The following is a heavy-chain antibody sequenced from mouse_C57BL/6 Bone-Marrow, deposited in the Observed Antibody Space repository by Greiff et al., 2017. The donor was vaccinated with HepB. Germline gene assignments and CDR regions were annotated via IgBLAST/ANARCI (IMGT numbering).Heavy chain of an antibody. Sequence: QVQLQQPGTELVKPGASVKLSCKASGYTFTSYWMHWVKRRPGQGLEWIGNINPSNGGTNYNEKFKSKATLTVDKSSSTAYMQLSSLTSEDSAVYYCAREGVLRWYFDVWGTGTTVTVSS. D-gene: IGHD1-1*01. CDR3: AREGVLRWYFDV. CDR2: INPSNGGT. J-gene: IGHJ1*03. CDR1: GYTFTSYW. V-gene: IGHV1-53*01.